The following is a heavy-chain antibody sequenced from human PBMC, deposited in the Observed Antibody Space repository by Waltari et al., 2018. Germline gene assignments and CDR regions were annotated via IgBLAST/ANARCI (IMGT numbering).Heavy chain of an antibody. Sequence: EVQLVESGGGMVQPGGSLRLACPASAFSLTSYSMNWVRQAPGKGLEWVSSIDTSGTSKYYADSVKGRFTVSRDNAKNSMYLEMDSLRAEDTAVYYCARWRWHQSELGSWGQGTLVTVSS. V-gene: IGHV3-21*01. CDR2: IDTSGTSK. CDR3: ARWRWHQSELGS. CDR1: AFSLTSYS. D-gene: IGHD1-26*01. J-gene: IGHJ4*02.